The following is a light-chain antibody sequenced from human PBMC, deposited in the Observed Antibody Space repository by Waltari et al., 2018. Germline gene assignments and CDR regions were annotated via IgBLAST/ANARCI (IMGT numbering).Light chain of an antibody. CDR2: DVN. Sequence: QSALTQPASVSGSPGPTIAIPCPGTSSDIGSYNYVSWYQQHPGQAPKLLIYDVNQRPSGVSHRFSGSKSGNTASLTISGLRAEDEADFYCSSYTSSSTLYVFGSGTKVTVL. V-gene: IGLV2-14*01. CDR3: SSYTSSSTLYV. J-gene: IGLJ1*01. CDR1: SSDIGSYNY.